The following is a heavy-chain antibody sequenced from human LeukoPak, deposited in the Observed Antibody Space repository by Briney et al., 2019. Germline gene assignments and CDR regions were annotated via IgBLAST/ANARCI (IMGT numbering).Heavy chain of an antibody. D-gene: IGHD3-16*01. Sequence: GRSLRLSCAASGFTFSSYSMNWVRQAPGKGLEWVSYISSLSGTINYADSVKGRLIISRDNAKNSMFLQMNSLRAEDTAVYYCVRDQGGAVSYWGQGTLVTVSS. V-gene: IGHV3-48*01. CDR3: VRDQGGAVSY. CDR2: ISSLSGTI. CDR1: GFTFSSYS. J-gene: IGHJ4*02.